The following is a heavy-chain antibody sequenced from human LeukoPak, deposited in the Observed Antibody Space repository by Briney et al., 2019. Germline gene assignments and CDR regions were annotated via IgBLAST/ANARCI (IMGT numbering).Heavy chain of an antibody. CDR1: GFAFSGYW. CDR2: IKEGGSER. V-gene: IGHV3-7*03. CDR3: ARRSPLEWLSEQYYFDY. D-gene: IGHD3-3*01. Sequence: PGGSLRLSCAASGFAFSGYWMSWVRQAPGKGLEWVANIKEGGSERYYVDSMKGLFTISRDNAKNSLYLQMNSLRAEDTAVYYCARRSPLEWLSEQYYFDYWGQGTLVTVSS. J-gene: IGHJ4*02.